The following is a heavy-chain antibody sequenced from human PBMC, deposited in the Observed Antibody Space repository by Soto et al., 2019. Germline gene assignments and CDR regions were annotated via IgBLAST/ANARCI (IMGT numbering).Heavy chain of an antibody. V-gene: IGHV1-18*01. Sequence: QVQLVQSGTDVEKPGASVKVSCTASGYSFTSYGIAWVRQVPGQGPEWMGWISPYNGKTNYAQKVQGRVVMTTDIYTNLGYLELRGLRADDTAMYYCERGRTHGYAMDVWGQGTTVTVSS. CDR1: GYSFTSYG. CDR2: ISPYNGKT. CDR3: ERGRTHGYAMDV. D-gene: IGHD2-15*01. J-gene: IGHJ6*02.